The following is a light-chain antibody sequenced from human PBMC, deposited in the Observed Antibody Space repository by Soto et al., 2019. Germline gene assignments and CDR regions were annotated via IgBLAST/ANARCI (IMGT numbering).Light chain of an antibody. J-gene: IGKJ1*01. V-gene: IGKV1-33*01. CDR1: QDVRKY. CDR2: DAS. CDR3: LQDYNYPRT. Sequence: DIQMTQSPSSLSASVGDRVTITCQASQDVRKYLSWYQQKARKAPKLLIYDASNLETGVPSRFSGSGSGTDFTFTISSLQPEDIATYYCLQDYNYPRTFGQGTKVDIK.